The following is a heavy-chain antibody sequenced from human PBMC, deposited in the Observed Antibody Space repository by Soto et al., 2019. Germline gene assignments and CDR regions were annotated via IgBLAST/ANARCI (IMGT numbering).Heavy chain of an antibody. J-gene: IGHJ6*03. CDR1: GGSISSYY. V-gene: IGHV4-59*01. CDR2: IYYSGST. Sequence: SETLSLTCTVSGGSISSYYWSWIRQPPGKGLEWIGYIYYSGSTNYNPSLKSRVTISVDTSKNQFSLKLSSVTAADTAVYYCARVQAMVRGGYYYYYYMDVWGKGTTVTVSS. CDR3: ARVQAMVRGGYYYYYYMDV. D-gene: IGHD3-10*01.